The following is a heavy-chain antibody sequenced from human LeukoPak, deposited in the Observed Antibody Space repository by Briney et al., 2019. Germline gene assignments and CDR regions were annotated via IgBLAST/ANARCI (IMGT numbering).Heavy chain of an antibody. J-gene: IGHJ3*02. Sequence: TSETLSLTCTVSGGSISSYYWSWIRQPPGKGLEWIGYVYYSGSTNYNPSLKSRVTISVDTSKNQLSLKLNSVTAADTAVYYCARRRRIGAVGTDAFDIWGQGTMVTVSS. CDR2: VYYSGST. D-gene: IGHD6-13*01. CDR3: ARRRRIGAVGTDAFDI. V-gene: IGHV4-59*08. CDR1: GGSISSYY.